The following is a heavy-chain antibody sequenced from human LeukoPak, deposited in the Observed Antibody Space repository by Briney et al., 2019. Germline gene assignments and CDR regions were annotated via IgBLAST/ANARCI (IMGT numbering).Heavy chain of an antibody. Sequence: SSETLSLTCTVSGGSISSYYWSWIRQPPGKGLEWIGYIYYSGSTNYNPSLKSRVTISVDTSKNQFSLKLSSVTAADTAVYYCARHRYSSGWYSPVGDAFDIWGQGTMVTVSS. CDR2: IYYSGST. V-gene: IGHV4-59*08. CDR3: ARHRYSSGWYSPVGDAFDI. CDR1: GGSISSYY. D-gene: IGHD6-19*01. J-gene: IGHJ3*02.